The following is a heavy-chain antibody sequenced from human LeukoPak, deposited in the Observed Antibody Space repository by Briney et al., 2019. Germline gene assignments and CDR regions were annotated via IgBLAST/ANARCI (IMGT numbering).Heavy chain of an antibody. CDR2: IYWDDDK. CDR1: EFSLSTSGVG. D-gene: IGHD5-18*01. CDR3: ARSRLGDTALDY. V-gene: IGHV2-5*02. Sequence: SGPTLVNPTQTLTLACTFSEFSLSTSGVGVGWIRQPPGKALEWLALIYWDDDKRYSPSLKSRLTITKDTSKNQVVLTMTNMDPVDTATYYCARSRLGDTALDYWGQGTLVTVSS. J-gene: IGHJ4*02.